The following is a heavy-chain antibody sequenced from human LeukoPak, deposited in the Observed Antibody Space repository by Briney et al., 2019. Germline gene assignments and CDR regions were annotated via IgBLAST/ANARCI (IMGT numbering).Heavy chain of an antibody. CDR1: GGSISSHY. J-gene: IGHJ4*02. D-gene: IGHD2-2*01. CDR2: IYYSGST. Sequence: KTSETLSLTCTVSGGSISSHYWNWIRQPPGKGLEWIGYIYYSGSTNYNPSLKSRVTISVDTSKNQFSLKLSSVTAADTAVYYCASLGYCSSTSCPEQYYFDYWGQGTLVTVSS. V-gene: IGHV4-59*11. CDR3: ASLGYCSSTSCPEQYYFDY.